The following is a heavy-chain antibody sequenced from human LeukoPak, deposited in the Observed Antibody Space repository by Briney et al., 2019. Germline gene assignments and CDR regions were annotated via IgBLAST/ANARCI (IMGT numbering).Heavy chain of an antibody. J-gene: IGHJ4*02. CDR1: GGSINNYY. CDR2: INKDGTEK. Sequence: PSETLSLTCTVSGGSINNYYWNWIRQPPGKGLEWVANINKDGTEKYYVDSVKGRFTISGDNAKNSLSLQMDSLRAEDTAVYYCVLGGGYWGQGTLVTVSS. D-gene: IGHD3-16*01. CDR3: VLGGGY. V-gene: IGHV3-7*01.